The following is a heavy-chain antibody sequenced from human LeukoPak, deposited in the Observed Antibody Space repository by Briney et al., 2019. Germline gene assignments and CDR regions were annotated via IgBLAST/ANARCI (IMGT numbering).Heavy chain of an antibody. D-gene: IGHD1-26*01. CDR3: ARAGIVGANEENYYYYMGV. CDR2: IYHSGST. Sequence: SETLSLTCTVSGDSISSSNCYWGWIRQPPGKGLEWIGSIYHSGSTYYNPSLKSRVTISVDTSKNQFSLKLSSVTAADTAVYYCARAGIVGANEENYYYYMGVWGKGTTVTVSS. J-gene: IGHJ6*03. V-gene: IGHV4-39*07. CDR1: GDSISSSNCY.